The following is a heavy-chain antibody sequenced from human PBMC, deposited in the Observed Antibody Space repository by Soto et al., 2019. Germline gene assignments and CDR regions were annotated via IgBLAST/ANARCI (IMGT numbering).Heavy chain of an antibody. CDR2: IKSKIDGGTT. D-gene: IGHD5-18*01. CDR1: GVTLTSVW. J-gene: IGHJ4*02. Sequence: GGSLRLSCAVSGVTLTSVWMNWVRQAPGKGPEWVARIKSKIDGGTTDYAAPVKGRFTISRDDSENTLYLQTNSLKTEDTAVYYCSHGYYQYFDSWGQGSLVTVSS. CDR3: SHGYYQYFDS. V-gene: IGHV3-15*07.